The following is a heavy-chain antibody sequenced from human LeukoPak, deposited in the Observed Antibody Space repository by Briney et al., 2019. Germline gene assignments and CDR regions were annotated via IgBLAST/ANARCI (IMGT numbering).Heavy chain of an antibody. V-gene: IGHV4-30-2*01. D-gene: IGHD6-6*01. Sequence: SETLSLTCTVSGGSISSGGYYWSWIRQPPGKGLEWIGYIYHSGSTYYNPSLKSRVTISVDRSKNQFSLKLSSVTAADTAVYYCARAGYSSSIDYWGQGTLVTVSS. CDR1: GGSISSGGYY. CDR2: IYHSGST. CDR3: ARAGYSSSIDY. J-gene: IGHJ4*02.